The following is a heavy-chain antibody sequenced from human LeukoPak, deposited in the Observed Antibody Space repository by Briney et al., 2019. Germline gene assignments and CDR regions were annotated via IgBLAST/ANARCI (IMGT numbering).Heavy chain of an antibody. CDR1: GYTFTSYG. J-gene: IGHJ4*02. Sequence: ASVKVSCKASGYTFTSYGISWVRQAPGQGLEWMGWISAYDGNTNYAQMLQGRVTMTTDTSTSTAYMELRSLRSDDTAVYYCARVPEYCSSTSCPDYWGQGTLVTVSS. CDR3: ARVPEYCSSTSCPDY. V-gene: IGHV1-18*01. D-gene: IGHD2-2*01. CDR2: ISAYDGNT.